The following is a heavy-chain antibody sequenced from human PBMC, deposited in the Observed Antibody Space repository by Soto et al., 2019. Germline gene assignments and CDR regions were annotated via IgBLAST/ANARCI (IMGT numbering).Heavy chain of an antibody. CDR1: GGSISSGGYS. V-gene: IGHV4-30-2*01. Sequence: SETLSLTCAVSGGSISSGGYSWSWIRQPPGKGLEWIAYIYHSVSTYYNPSLKSRVTMSVDRSKNQFSLKLSSVTAADTAVYYCARGSPPTYGSGSYYPWFDPWGQGTLVTVSS. J-gene: IGHJ5*02. D-gene: IGHD3-10*01. CDR3: ARGSPPTYGSGSYYPWFDP. CDR2: IYHSVST.